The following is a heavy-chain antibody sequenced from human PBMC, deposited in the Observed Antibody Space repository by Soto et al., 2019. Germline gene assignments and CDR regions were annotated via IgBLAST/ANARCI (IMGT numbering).Heavy chain of an antibody. Sequence: PSETLSLTCTVSGGSISSGDYYWSWIRQPPGKGLEWIGYIYYSGSTYYNPSLKSRVTISVDTSKNQFSLKLSSVTAADTAVYYCARDLVITGMDVWGQGTTVTVSS. CDR1: GGSISSGDYY. V-gene: IGHV4-30-4*01. CDR2: IYYSGST. CDR3: ARDLVITGMDV. D-gene: IGHD3-22*01. J-gene: IGHJ6*02.